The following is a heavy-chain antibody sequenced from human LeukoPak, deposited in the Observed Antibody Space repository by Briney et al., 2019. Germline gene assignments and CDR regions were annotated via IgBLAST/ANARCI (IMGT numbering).Heavy chain of an antibody. V-gene: IGHV1-46*01. CDR2: INPSGGST. CDR3: ARDSRILERRQGYCSGGSCHESDY. Sequence: ASVKVSCKASGGTFSSYAISWVRQAPGQGLEWMGIINPSGGSTSYAQKFQGRVTMTRDTSTSTVYMELSSLRSEDTAVYYCARDSRILERRQGYCSGGSCHESDYWGQGTLVTVSS. CDR1: GGTFSSYA. J-gene: IGHJ4*02. D-gene: IGHD2-15*01.